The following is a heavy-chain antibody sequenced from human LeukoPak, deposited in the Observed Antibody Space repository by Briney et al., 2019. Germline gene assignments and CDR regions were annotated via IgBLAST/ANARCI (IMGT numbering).Heavy chain of an antibody. Sequence: SETLSLTCTVSGGSISSGGYYWSWIRQHPGKGLEWIGYIYYSGSTYYNPSLKSRVTTSVDTSKNQFSLKLSSVTAADTAVYYCASLRSTGFDYWGQGTLVTVSS. CDR3: ASLRSTGFDY. V-gene: IGHV4-31*03. CDR2: IYYSGST. J-gene: IGHJ4*02. D-gene: IGHD1-14*01. CDR1: GGSISSGGYY.